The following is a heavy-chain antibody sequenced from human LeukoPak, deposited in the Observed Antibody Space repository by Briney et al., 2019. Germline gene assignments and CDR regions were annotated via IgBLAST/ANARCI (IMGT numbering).Heavy chain of an antibody. Sequence: GGSLRLSCAAFGFTFDDYAMPWVRQAPGKGLEWVSGISWNSGSIGYADSVKGRFTVSRDNAKNSLYLQMNSLRSEDTALYYCAKAPSTYFYDSSGFDYWGQGTLVTVSS. CDR2: ISWNSGSI. CDR1: GFTFDDYA. CDR3: AKAPSTYFYDSSGFDY. D-gene: IGHD3-22*01. J-gene: IGHJ4*02. V-gene: IGHV3-9*01.